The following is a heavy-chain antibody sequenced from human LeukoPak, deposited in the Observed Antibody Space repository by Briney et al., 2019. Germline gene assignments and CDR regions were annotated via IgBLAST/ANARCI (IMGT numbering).Heavy chain of an antibody. V-gene: IGHV3-7*03. CDR2: IKQDGSEK. D-gene: IGHD3-3*01. J-gene: IGHJ4*02. Sequence: GGSLRLSCAASGFTFSSCWMSWVRQAPGKGLEWVANIKQDGSEKYYVDSVKGRFTISRDNSKNTLYLQMNSLRAEDTAVYYCAKDRPNYDFWSGYYPPPTDYWGQGTLVTVSS. CDR3: AKDRPNYDFWSGYYPPPTDY. CDR1: GFTFSSCW.